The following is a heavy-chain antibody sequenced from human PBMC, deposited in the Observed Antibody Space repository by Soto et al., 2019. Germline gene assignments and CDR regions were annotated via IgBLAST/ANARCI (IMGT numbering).Heavy chain of an antibody. J-gene: IGHJ4*02. CDR1: GFTFSSYG. CDR2: ISYDGSNK. Sequence: QVQLVESGGGVVQPGRSLRLSCAASGFTFSSYGMHWVRQAPGKGLEWVAVISYDGSNKYYADSVKGRFTISRDNSKNTLYLQMNSLRAEDTAVYYGAKDGNYGYSSSWYPDYWGQGTLVTVSS. D-gene: IGHD6-13*01. V-gene: IGHV3-30*18. CDR3: AKDGNYGYSSSWYPDY.